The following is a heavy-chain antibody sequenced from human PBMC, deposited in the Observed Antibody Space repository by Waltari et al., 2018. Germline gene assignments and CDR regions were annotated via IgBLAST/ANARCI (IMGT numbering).Heavy chain of an antibody. CDR2: LYNNGNT. CDR3: LVGVTVLRGEQAHWTDY. CDR1: GDSISSGSQYW. Sequence: QVQLQESGPRLVKPSQTLSLTCTVSGDSISSGSQYWWSWIRQPAGKGLEWIGRLYNNGNTYYNPSLEGRLTISGDTSKKQFSLKLSSVTAADTAMYYCLVGVTVLRGEQAHWTDYWGQGTPVTVSS. J-gene: IGHJ4*02. V-gene: IGHV4-61*02. D-gene: IGHD3-10*01.